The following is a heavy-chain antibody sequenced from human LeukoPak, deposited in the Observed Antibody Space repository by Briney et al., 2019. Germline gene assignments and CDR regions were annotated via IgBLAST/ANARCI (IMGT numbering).Heavy chain of an antibody. Sequence: GRSLRLSCAASGFTLSSYWMHWVRQAPGKGLVWVSRINRDGSSSIYADSVKGRFTISRDIANNTLYLEMNRLRAEDTAVYYCIRSSGMPDYWGQGTLVTVSS. J-gene: IGHJ4*02. CDR1: GFTLSSYW. CDR3: IRSSGMPDY. D-gene: IGHD1-26*01. V-gene: IGHV3-74*01. CDR2: INRDGSSS.